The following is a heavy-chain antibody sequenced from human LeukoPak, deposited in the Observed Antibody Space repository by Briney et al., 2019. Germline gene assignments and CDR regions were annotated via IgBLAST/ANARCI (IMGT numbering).Heavy chain of an antibody. CDR1: GGSFSGDY. V-gene: IGHV4-34*01. CDR2: IYYSGST. J-gene: IGHJ3*02. CDR3: ARGGLISLANTPLGAFDI. Sequence: SETLSLTCAVYGGSFSGDYWSWIRQPPGKGLEWIGSIYYSGSTYYNPSLKSRVTISVDTSKNQFSLQLNSVTSKDTAVYYCARGGLISLANTPLGAFDIWGQGAMVSVSS. D-gene: IGHD3/OR15-3a*01.